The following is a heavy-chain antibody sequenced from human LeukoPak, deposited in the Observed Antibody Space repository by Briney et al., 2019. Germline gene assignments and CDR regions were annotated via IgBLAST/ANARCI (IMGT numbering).Heavy chain of an antibody. CDR1: GYSISSRYY. CDR2: INHSGRT. J-gene: IGHJ6*03. CDR3: ARLAIDWNYRSDYYSYYMDV. V-gene: IGHV4-38-2*02. D-gene: IGHD1-7*01. Sequence: SETLSLTCTVSGYSISSRYYWGWVRQPPGKGLECIASINHSGRTYYNPSLKSRVTISVDTSTNQFSLNLNSVTAADTAVYFCARLAIDWNYRSDYYSYYMDVWGKGSTVTVSS.